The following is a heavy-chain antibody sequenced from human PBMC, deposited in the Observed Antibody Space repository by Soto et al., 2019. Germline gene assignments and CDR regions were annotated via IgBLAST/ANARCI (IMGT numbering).Heavy chain of an antibody. CDR3: ARAGGHGNGMDV. Sequence: PSETLSLTCAVYGGSFSGYYWSWIRQPPGKGLEWIGEINHSGSTNYNPSLKSRVTISVDTSKNQFSLKLSSVTAADTAVYYCARAGGHGNGMDVWGKGTTVTVSS. CDR2: INHSGST. D-gene: IGHD6-25*01. CDR1: GGSFSGYY. V-gene: IGHV4-34*01. J-gene: IGHJ6*04.